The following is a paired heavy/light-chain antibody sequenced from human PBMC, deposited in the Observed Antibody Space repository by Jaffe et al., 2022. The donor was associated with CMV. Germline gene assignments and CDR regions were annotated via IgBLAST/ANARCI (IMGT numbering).Heavy chain of an antibody. D-gene: IGHD5-12*01. J-gene: IGHJ5*02. V-gene: IGHV3-23*04. Sequence: EVQLVESGGDLQQPGGSLRLSCAASGFAFSFYTMTWVRQAPGKGLEWVSGINGGGDTTYYADSVKGRFTISRDNSKNTLYLEMNSLRAEDTAVYFCAKDHNGFDYKGGNWFQAWGQGTLVTVSS. CDR2: INGGGDTT. CDR1: GFAFSFYT. CDR3: AKDHNGFDYKGGNWFQA.
Light chain of an antibody. Sequence: EIVMTQSPPTLSVSPGEGATLSCRASQSISSNLAWYQQKPGQAPRLLIYGASARAAGIPARFSGSGSGTEFTLTISSLQPEDFAVYYCQQYNTWPPLTFGPGTKVDIK. CDR3: QQYNTWPPLT. CDR1: QSISSN. CDR2: GAS. V-gene: IGKV3-15*01. J-gene: IGKJ3*01.